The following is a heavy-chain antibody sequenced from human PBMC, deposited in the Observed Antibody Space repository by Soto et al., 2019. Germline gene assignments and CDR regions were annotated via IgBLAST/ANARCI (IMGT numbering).Heavy chain of an antibody. V-gene: IGHV3-21*01. CDR2: ISSSSSYI. CDR1: GFTFSSYS. D-gene: IGHD3-10*01. J-gene: IGHJ6*02. CDR3: ARDPTPYGSGRMDV. Sequence: GGSLRLSCAASGFTFSSYSMNWVRQAPGKGLEWVSSISSSSSYIYYADSVKGRFTISRDNAKNSLYLQMNSLRAEDTAVYYCARDPTPYGSGRMDVWGQGTTVTVSS.